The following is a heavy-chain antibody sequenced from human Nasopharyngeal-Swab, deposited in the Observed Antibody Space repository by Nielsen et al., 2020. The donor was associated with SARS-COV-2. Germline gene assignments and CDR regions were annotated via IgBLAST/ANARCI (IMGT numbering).Heavy chain of an antibody. Sequence: SVKVSCKASGGTFSSYAISWVRQAPGQGLEWMGGIIPIFGTANYAQKFQGRVTITADESTSTAHMELSSLRSEDTAVYYCARGVVVVPAAITYYYYYYMDVWGKGTTVTVSS. J-gene: IGHJ6*03. CDR3: ARGVVVVPAAITYYYYYYMDV. CDR2: IIPIFGTA. CDR1: GGTFSSYA. D-gene: IGHD2-2*01. V-gene: IGHV1-69*13.